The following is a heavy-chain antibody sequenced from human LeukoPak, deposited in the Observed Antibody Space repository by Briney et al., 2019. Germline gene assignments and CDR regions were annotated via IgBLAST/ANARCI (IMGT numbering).Heavy chain of an antibody. CDR1: GFTFRNYG. CDR2: ISYDGSNK. Sequence: GGSLRLSCAASGFTFRNYGMHWVRQAPGKGLDWVAVISYDGSNKYYADSVKGRFTISRDNSKNTLYLQMNSLRAEDTAVYYCARDFIVSYYDSSGFGYWGQGTLVTVSS. J-gene: IGHJ4*02. CDR3: ARDFIVSYYDSSGFGY. D-gene: IGHD3-22*01. V-gene: IGHV3-30*03.